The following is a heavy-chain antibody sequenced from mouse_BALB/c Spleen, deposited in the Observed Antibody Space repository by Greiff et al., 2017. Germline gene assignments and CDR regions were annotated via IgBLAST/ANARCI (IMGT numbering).Heavy chain of an antibody. CDR3: ARGAMDY. J-gene: IGHJ4*01. V-gene: IGHV1-47*01. Sequence: VQLQQSGPELVKPGASVKISCKASGYTFTDYNMHWVKQSHGKSLEWIGNFHPYNDDTKYNEKFKGKAKLTVEKSSSTVYLELSRLTSDDSAVYYCARGAMDYWGQGTSVTVSS. CDR2: FHPYNDDT. CDR1: GYTFTDYN.